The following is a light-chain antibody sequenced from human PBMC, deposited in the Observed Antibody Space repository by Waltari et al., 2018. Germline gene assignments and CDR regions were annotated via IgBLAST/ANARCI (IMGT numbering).Light chain of an antibody. V-gene: IGLV3-10*01. CDR2: EDS. J-gene: IGLJ3*02. CDR1: AFPTKY. Sequence: SYELTQPPSVSVSPGQTARITCSGDAFPTKYAYWYQQKSGQAPVLVIYEDSKRPSGIPERFSGSSSGTTATLTISGAQVEDEADYYCYSTDSSGHDRVFGGGTKLTVL. CDR3: YSTDSSGHDRV.